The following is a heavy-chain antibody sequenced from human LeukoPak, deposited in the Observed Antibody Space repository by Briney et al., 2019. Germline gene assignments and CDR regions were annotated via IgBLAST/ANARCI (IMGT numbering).Heavy chain of an antibody. D-gene: IGHD2-15*01. J-gene: IGHJ4*02. CDR2: IKQDGSVK. Sequence: AGGSLRLSCAASGFTFSNYWMSWVRQAPGRGLEWVANIKQDGSVKYYVDSVKGRFTISRDNAKNSLYLQMNSLRAEDTAFYYCARIGYSSSSFDYWGQGTLVTVSS. CDR1: GFTFSNYW. V-gene: IGHV3-7*01. CDR3: ARIGYSSSSFDY.